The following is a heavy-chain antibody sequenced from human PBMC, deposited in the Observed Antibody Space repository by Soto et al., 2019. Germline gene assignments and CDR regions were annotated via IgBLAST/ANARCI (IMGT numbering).Heavy chain of an antibody. J-gene: IGHJ5*01. CDR3: GRVVEGATRHTDFDS. Sequence: KTSETLSLTCAVSGDSISGSQWWSWVRLPPGKGLEWIGEISHTGTTNYNPSLKSRVTMSVDTATNQVSLRMSSVTAADTAVYFCGRVVEGATRHTDFDSWGQGTLVTVSS. D-gene: IGHD2-21*01. CDR2: ISHTGTT. CDR1: GDSISGSQW. V-gene: IGHV4-4*02.